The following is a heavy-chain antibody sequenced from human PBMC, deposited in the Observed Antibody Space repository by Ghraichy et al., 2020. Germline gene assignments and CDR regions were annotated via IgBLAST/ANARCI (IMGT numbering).Heavy chain of an antibody. V-gene: IGHV3-7*03. Sequence: GGSLRLSCAASGLTFTTYWMSWVRQAPGKGLEWVANIKADGSKKYYVDSVKGRFTISTDSAKNSLYLQMNSLRAEDTAVYYCLVASIDYWGQGTLVTVST. D-gene: IGHD5-12*01. CDR3: LVASIDY. CDR1: GLTFTTYW. J-gene: IGHJ4*02. CDR2: IKADGSKK.